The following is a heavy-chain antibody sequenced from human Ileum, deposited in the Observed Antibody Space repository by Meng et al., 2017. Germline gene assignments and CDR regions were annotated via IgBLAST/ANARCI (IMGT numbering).Heavy chain of an antibody. V-gene: IGHV4-4*02. CDR3: EHILDS. CDR2: MNLRVSP. CDR1: GRSTGSSGW. Sequence: QVQSQESGLGSVEPSGSMSLNCAVSGRSTGSSGWWSLVRHRPGEGLEWIPDMNLRVSPNFNPSIKRLFTMSVDKSNAHLSLQLTSVRAGDTAVYYCEHILDSWGQGTLVTVSS. J-gene: IGHJ4*02.